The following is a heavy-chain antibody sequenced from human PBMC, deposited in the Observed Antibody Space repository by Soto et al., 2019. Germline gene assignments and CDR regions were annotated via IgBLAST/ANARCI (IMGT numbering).Heavy chain of an antibody. Sequence: EVQLLESGGGLVQPWGSLRLSCAASGFTFSSYAMSWVRQAPGKGLEWVSVISGSGDSTYYADSVKGRFTISRDNSKNTLYLQMNSLRAEDTAVYYCARRTSGWYLDYWGQGTLVTVSS. J-gene: IGHJ4*02. CDR1: GFTFSSYA. D-gene: IGHD6-19*01. CDR2: ISGSGDST. CDR3: ARRTSGWYLDY. V-gene: IGHV3-23*01.